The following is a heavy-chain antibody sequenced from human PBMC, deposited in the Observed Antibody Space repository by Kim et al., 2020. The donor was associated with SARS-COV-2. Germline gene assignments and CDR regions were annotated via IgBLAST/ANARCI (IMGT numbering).Heavy chain of an antibody. J-gene: IGHJ4*02. CDR2: INHSGST. V-gene: IGHV4-34*01. CDR1: GGSFSGYY. D-gene: IGHD3-3*01. Sequence: SETLSLTCAVYGGSFSGYYWSWIRQPPGKGLEWIGEINHSGSTNYNPSLKSRVTISVDTSKNQFSLKLSSVTAADTAVYYCARGRVGTITIFGVVTSRRYYFDYWGQGTLVTVSS. CDR3: ARGRVGTITIFGVVTSRRYYFDY.